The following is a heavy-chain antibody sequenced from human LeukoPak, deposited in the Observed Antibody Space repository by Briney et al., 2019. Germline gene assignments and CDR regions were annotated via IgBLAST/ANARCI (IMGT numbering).Heavy chain of an antibody. CDR2: ISGPGTST. Sequence: GGSLRLSCAASGFTFSNYAVSWVRQAPGKGLDWVSVISGPGTSTSYGNSVKGRFTISRDNSKNTVFLQMNSLRAEDTAVYYCARGGWVSSDAFDVWGQGTMVTVSS. D-gene: IGHD5/OR15-5a*01. J-gene: IGHJ3*01. V-gene: IGHV3-23*01. CDR3: ARGGWVSSDAFDV. CDR1: GFTFSNYA.